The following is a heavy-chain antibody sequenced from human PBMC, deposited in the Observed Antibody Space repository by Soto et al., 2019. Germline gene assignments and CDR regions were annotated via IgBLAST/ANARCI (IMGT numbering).Heavy chain of an antibody. J-gene: IGHJ5*02. Sequence: ASVKVSCKASGYTFTSYGISWVRQAPGRGLEWMGWISAYNGNTNYAQKLQGRVTMTTDTSTSTAYMELRSLRSDDTAVYYCARDYYYGSGSRNWFDPWGQGTLVTVSS. CDR1: GYTFTSYG. CDR2: ISAYNGNT. V-gene: IGHV1-18*01. CDR3: ARDYYYGSGSRNWFDP. D-gene: IGHD3-10*01.